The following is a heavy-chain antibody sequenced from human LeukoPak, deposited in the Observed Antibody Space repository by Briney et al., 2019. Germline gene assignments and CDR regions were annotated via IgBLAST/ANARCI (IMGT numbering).Heavy chain of an antibody. CDR1: GFTFSSYE. Sequence: GGSLRLSCTVSGFTFSSYEMNWVRQAPGKGLEWVSYISSSGRTTYYADSVKGRFTISRDNAKNSLYLQMNSLRAEDTAVYYCARGGYSGYDYSDYWGQGTLVTVSS. J-gene: IGHJ4*02. V-gene: IGHV3-48*03. D-gene: IGHD5-12*01. CDR2: ISSSGRTT. CDR3: ARGGYSGYDYSDY.